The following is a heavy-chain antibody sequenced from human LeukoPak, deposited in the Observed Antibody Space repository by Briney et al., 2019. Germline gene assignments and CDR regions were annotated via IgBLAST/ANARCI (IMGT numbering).Heavy chain of an antibody. D-gene: IGHD1-14*01. CDR1: GFTFSGHC. CDR3: TRDRSRAEDD. J-gene: IGHJ4*02. V-gene: IGHV3-7*01. Sequence: GGSLRLSCAASGFTFSGHCMSWVRQAPGKGLEWVANINQGGSNKYYVYSVKGRSTISRDNANNLLYLQMNSLRGEDTAVYYCTRDRSRAEDDWGQGTLVTVSS. CDR2: INQGGSNK.